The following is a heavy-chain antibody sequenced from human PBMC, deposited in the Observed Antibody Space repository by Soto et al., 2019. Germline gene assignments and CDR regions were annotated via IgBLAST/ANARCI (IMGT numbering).Heavy chain of an antibody. J-gene: IGHJ5*02. CDR1: GGSISSGDCY. V-gene: IGHV4-30-4*01. Sequence: SETLSLTCTVSGGSISSGDCYWSWIRQPPGKGLEWIGYIYYSGSTYYNPSLKSRVTISVDTSKNQFSLKLSSVTAADTAMYYCARVDSGYGYGNNWFDPWGQGTLVT. D-gene: IGHD5-12*01. CDR3: ARVDSGYGYGNNWFDP. CDR2: IYYSGST.